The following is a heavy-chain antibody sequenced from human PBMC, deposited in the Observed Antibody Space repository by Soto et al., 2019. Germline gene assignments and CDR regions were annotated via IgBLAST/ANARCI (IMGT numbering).Heavy chain of an antibody. V-gene: IGHV1-69*13. CDR2: IIPIFGTA. CDR1: GGTFSSYA. CDR3: ARARSAVYCSGGSCYYFDH. J-gene: IGHJ4*02. Sequence: ASVKVSCKASGGTFSSYAISWVRQAPGQGLEWMGGIIPIFGTANYAQKFQGRVTITADESTSTAYMELSSLRSEDTAVYYCARARSAVYCSGGSCYYFDHWGQGTLVTVSS. D-gene: IGHD2-15*01.